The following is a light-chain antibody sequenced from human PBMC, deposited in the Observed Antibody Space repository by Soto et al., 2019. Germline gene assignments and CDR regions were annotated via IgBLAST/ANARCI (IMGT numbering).Light chain of an antibody. Sequence: DIQITHSPSTLSASVGDRVTLTCRSSQSISSWLAWFQQKPGKAPKLLIYKASSLESGVPSRFSGSGSGTDFTLTISSLQPDDFATYYCQQYNIYPWTLGQGTKVDIK. CDR3: QQYNIYPWT. CDR1: QSISSW. V-gene: IGKV1-5*03. CDR2: KAS. J-gene: IGKJ1*01.